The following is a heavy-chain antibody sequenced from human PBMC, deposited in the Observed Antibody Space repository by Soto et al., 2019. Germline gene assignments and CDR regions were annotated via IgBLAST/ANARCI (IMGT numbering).Heavy chain of an antibody. V-gene: IGHV4-59*01. D-gene: IGHD2-15*01. CDR3: ARSYRRYCSGGSCYSNYYYYMDV. CDR1: GGSISSYY. CDR2: IYYSGST. J-gene: IGHJ6*03. Sequence: QVQLQESGPGLVKPSETLSLTCTVSGGSISSYYWSWIRQPPGKGLEWIGYIYYSGSTNYNPSLTSRATKSVETSKNQFSLKLSSVTAADTAVYYCARSYRRYCSGGSCYSNYYYYMDVWGKGTTVTVSS.